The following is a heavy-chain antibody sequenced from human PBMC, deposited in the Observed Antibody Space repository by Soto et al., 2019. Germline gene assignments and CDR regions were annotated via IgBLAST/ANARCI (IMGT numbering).Heavy chain of an antibody. CDR1: GGSISRGDYY. V-gene: IGHV4-30-4*01. Sequence: PSETLSLTXTVSGGSISRGDYYWSWIRQPPGKGLEWIGYIYYSGGTYYNPSLKSRVTISVDTSKNQFSLKLSSVTAADTAVYYCAREGGFVAANDAFDIWGQGTMVTVSS. CDR2: IYYSGGT. J-gene: IGHJ3*02. CDR3: AREGGFVAANDAFDI. D-gene: IGHD2-15*01.